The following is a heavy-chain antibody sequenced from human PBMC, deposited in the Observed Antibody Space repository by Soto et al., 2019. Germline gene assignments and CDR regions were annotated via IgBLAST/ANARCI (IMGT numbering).Heavy chain of an antibody. CDR2: ISYDGSNK. D-gene: IGHD6-13*01. CDR1: GFTFSSYA. Sequence: SLRLSCAASGFTFSSYAMHWVRQAPGKGLEWVAVISYDGSNKYYADSVKGRFTISRDNSKNTLYLQMNSLRAEDTAVYYCAKTHSSSPPRYYYYYMDVWGKGTTVTVSS. CDR3: AKTHSSSPPRYYYYYMDV. V-gene: IGHV3-30-3*01. J-gene: IGHJ6*03.